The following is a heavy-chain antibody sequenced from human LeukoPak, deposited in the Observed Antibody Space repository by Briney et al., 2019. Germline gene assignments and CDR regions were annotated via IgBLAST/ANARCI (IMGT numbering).Heavy chain of an antibody. D-gene: IGHD3-22*01. V-gene: IGHV4-34*01. CDR1: GGSFSGYY. J-gene: IGHJ3*02. Sequence: SETQSLTCAVYGGSFSGYYWSWIRQPPGKGLEWIGEINHSGSTNYNPALKSRVTISVDTSKNQFSLKLSSVTAADTAVYYCARAYYYDSSGNDAFDIWGQGTMVTVSS. CDR2: INHSGST. CDR3: ARAYYYDSSGNDAFDI.